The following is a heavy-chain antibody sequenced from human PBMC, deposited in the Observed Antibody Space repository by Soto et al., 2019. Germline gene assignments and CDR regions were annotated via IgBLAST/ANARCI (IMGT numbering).Heavy chain of an antibody. D-gene: IGHD2-2*01. CDR1: GGSISSGGYY. J-gene: IGHJ5*02. CDR2: IYYSGST. CDR3: ARYQLLTNWFDP. V-gene: IGHV4-31*03. Sequence: SETLSLTCTVSGGSISSGGYYWSWIRQHPGKGLEWIGYIYYSGSTYYNPSLKSRVTISVDTSKNQFSLKLSSVTAADTAVYYCARYQLLTNWFDPWGHGTLVTVSS.